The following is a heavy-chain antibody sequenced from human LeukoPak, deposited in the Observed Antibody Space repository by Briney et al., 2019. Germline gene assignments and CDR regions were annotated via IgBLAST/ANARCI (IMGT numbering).Heavy chain of an antibody. V-gene: IGHV4-59*02. J-gene: IGHJ2*01. CDR1: GGSVRGNS. CDR2: VYHSGTT. Sequence: PSETLSLTCTVSGGSVRGNSWSWIRQSPGKGLEWIGYVYHSGTTNYNPSLSSRVTISADTSRDQFSLRLTSVTAADSAVYYCARVFYYAILTGSMYWYLDLWGRGTLVTVSS. D-gene: IGHD3-9*01. CDR3: ARVFYYAILTGSMYWYLDL.